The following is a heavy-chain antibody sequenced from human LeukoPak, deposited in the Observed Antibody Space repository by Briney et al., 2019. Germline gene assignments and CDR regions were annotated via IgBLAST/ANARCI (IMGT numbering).Heavy chain of an antibody. CDR3: TTRSPARYCSDGACYSSADY. CDR1: GFTVSSNY. Sequence: GGSLGLSCAASGFTVSSNYMSWVRQAPGKGLEWVSVIYSGGSTYYADSVKGRFTISRDNSKNTLYLQMNSLRAEDTAVYYCTTRSPARYCSDGACYSSADYWGQGTLVTVSS. CDR2: IYSGGST. D-gene: IGHD2-15*01. V-gene: IGHV3-53*01. J-gene: IGHJ4*02.